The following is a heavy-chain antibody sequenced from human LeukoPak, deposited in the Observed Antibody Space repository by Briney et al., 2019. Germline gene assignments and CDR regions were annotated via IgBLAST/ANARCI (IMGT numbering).Heavy chain of an antibody. J-gene: IGHJ5*02. CDR1: GYTFTSYD. V-gene: IGHV1-69*04. CDR3: ALYYYGSGSGAVFDP. CDR2: IIPILGIA. D-gene: IGHD3-10*01. Sequence: SVKVSCKASGYTFTSYDINWVRQATGQGLEWMGRIIPILGIANYAQKFQGRVTITADKSTSTAYMELSSLRSEDTAVYYCALYYYGSGSGAVFDPWGQGTLVTVSS.